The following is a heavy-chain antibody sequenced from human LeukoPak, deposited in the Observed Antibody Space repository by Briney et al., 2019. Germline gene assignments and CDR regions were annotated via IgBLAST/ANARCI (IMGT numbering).Heavy chain of an antibody. D-gene: IGHD4-17*01. Sequence: KASETLSLTCTVSGGSISSSSYYWGWIRQPPGKGLEWIGSIYYSGSTYYNPSLKSRVTISVDTSKNQSSLKLSSVTAADTAVYYCASLTTVTTSSNFDYWGQGTLVTVSS. CDR3: ASLTTVTTSSNFDY. J-gene: IGHJ4*02. CDR1: GGSISSSSYY. V-gene: IGHV4-39*01. CDR2: IYYSGST.